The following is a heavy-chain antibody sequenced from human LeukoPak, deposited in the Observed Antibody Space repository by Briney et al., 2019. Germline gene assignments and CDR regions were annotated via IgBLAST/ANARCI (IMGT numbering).Heavy chain of an antibody. D-gene: IGHD6-13*01. Sequence: SDTLSLTCTVSGYSISSGYYWGWIRQPPGKGLEWIGSIYNSGSTYYNPSLKSRATISLDTPANQFSLKLSSVTAADTAVYYCARAYSSSWYWNWFDPWGQGTLVTVSS. CDR2: IYNSGST. CDR1: GYSISSGYY. CDR3: ARAYSSSWYWNWFDP. V-gene: IGHV4-38-2*02. J-gene: IGHJ5*02.